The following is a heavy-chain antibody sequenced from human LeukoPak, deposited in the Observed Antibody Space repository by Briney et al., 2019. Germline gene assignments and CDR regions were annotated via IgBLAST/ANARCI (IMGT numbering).Heavy chain of an antibody. CDR3: ASSVAFHY. J-gene: IGHJ4*02. V-gene: IGHV3-30-3*01. CDR2: ISYDGNNK. D-gene: IGHD6-19*01. Sequence: GRSLRLSCAASGFTFSSYAMHWVRQAPGKGLEWVAVISYDGNNKYYADSVKGRFTISRDNSKNSLYLQMNSLRAEDTAVYYCASSVAFHYWGQGTLVTVSS. CDR1: GFTFSSYA.